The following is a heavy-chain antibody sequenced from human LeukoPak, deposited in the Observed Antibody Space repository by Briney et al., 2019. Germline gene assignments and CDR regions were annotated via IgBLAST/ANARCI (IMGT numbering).Heavy chain of an antibody. CDR1: GGSFSGYY. CDR2: INHSGST. J-gene: IGHJ4*02. Sequence: SETLSLTCAVYGGSFSGYYWSWIRQPPGKGLEWIGEINHSGSTNYNPSLKSRVTISVDTSKNQFSLKLSSVTAADTAVYYCARHSLVMQWLGGDYWGQGTLVTVSS. CDR3: ARHSLVMQWLGGDY. D-gene: IGHD6-19*01. V-gene: IGHV4-34*01.